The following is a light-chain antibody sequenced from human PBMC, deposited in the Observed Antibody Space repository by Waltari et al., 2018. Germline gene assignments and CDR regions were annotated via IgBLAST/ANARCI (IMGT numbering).Light chain of an antibody. CDR3: QQYNDWPPVT. V-gene: IGKV3-15*01. CDR1: QSVSSN. CDR2: GVS. J-gene: IGKJ4*01. Sequence: TVMTPSPVALSVSPGERVTLSCRASQSVSSNLSWYQQKPGQAPRLLIYGVSTRATGIPARFSGSGSGTEFTLTISSLQSEDFAVYYCQQYNDWPPVTFGGGTKVEIK.